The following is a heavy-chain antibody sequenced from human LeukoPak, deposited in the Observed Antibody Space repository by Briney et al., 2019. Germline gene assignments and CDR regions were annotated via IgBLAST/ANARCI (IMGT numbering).Heavy chain of an antibody. CDR1: GFTFGGYA. CDR3: AKTTVGYSSGRYPGWLMDY. D-gene: IGHD6-19*01. J-gene: IGHJ4*02. V-gene: IGHV3-23*01. CDR2: ISGSGGIT. Sequence: GGSLRLSCAASGFTFGGYAIYWVRQAPGKGLEWVSGISGSGGITYFADSVKGRFTISRDNSKNTVYLEINSLRAEDTALYYCAKTTVGYSSGRYPGWLMDYWGRGTLVTVSS.